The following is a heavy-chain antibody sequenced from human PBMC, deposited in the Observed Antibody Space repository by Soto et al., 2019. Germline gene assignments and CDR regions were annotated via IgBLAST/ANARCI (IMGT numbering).Heavy chain of an antibody. CDR2: ISGSGGST. CDR1: GFTFSSYA. Sequence: PGGSLRLSCAASGFTFSSYAMSWVRQAPGKGLEWVSAISGSGGSTYCADSVKGRFTISRDNSKNTLYLQMNSLRAADTAVYYCARIMITFGGVIVYYYYYYMDVWGKGTTVTVSS. V-gene: IGHV3-23*01. J-gene: IGHJ6*03. D-gene: IGHD3-16*02. CDR3: ARIMITFGGVIVYYYYYYMDV.